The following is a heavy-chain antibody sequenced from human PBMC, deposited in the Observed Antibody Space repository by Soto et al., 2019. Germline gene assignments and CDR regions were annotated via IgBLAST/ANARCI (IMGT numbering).Heavy chain of an antibody. CDR3: ARVFSDSSSFFDP. CDR1: GGSISSGDYY. J-gene: IGHJ5*02. D-gene: IGHD6-13*01. V-gene: IGHV4-31*03. Sequence: SETLSLTCTVSGGSISSGDYYWSWIRQHPGKGLEWIGYIYYSGSTDYNPSLKSRVTISVDTSKNQFSLKLSSVTAADTAVYYCARVFSDSSSFFDPWGQGTLVTVSS. CDR2: IYYSGST.